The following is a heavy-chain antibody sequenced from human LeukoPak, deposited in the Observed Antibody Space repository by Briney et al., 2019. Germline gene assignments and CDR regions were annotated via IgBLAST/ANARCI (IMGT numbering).Heavy chain of an antibody. Sequence: GGSLRLSCAASGFTFSSYSMNWVRQAPGKGLEWVSSISSSSGYIYYADSVKGRFTISRDNAKNSLYLQMNSLRAEDTAVYYCARDQLKRYSSGWYWWGQGTLVTVSS. J-gene: IGHJ4*02. V-gene: IGHV3-21*01. CDR3: ARDQLKRYSSGWYW. D-gene: IGHD6-19*01. CDR1: GFTFSSYS. CDR2: ISSSSGYI.